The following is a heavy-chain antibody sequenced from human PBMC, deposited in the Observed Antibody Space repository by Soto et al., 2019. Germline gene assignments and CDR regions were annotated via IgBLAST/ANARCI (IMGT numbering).Heavy chain of an antibody. V-gene: IGHV1-69*13. J-gene: IGHJ5*02. Sequence: SVKVSCKASGGTFSSYALNWVRQAPGQGLEWVGGTIPMFGTANYAQKFQGRVTITADESTSTVSMELSSLRSEDTAVYYCARVVETEIFLTWFDPWGQGTLVTVSS. CDR2: TIPMFGTA. D-gene: IGHD5-18*01. CDR3: ARVVETEIFLTWFDP. CDR1: GGTFSSYA.